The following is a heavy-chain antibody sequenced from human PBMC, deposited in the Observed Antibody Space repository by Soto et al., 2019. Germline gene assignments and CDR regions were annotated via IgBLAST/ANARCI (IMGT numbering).Heavy chain of an antibody. CDR1: GGSISSGGYY. V-gene: IGHV4-31*03. CDR3: ARGRLRFSTAKNHWFDP. CDR2: IYYSGST. D-gene: IGHD3-3*01. J-gene: IGHJ5*02. Sequence: TSETLSLTCTVSGGSISSGGYYWSWIRQHPGKGLEWIGYIYYSGSTNYNPSLKSRVTISVDTSKNQFSLKLSSVTAADTAVCYCARGRLRFSTAKNHWFDPWGQGTLVTVSS.